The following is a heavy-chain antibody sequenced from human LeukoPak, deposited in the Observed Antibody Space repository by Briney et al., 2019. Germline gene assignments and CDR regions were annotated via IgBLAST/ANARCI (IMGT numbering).Heavy chain of an antibody. CDR1: GFNFNIYP. CDR2: ISSTGGTA. Sequence: GGSLRLSCAASGFNFNIYPMSWVRQAPGKGLEWVSAISSTGGTAHYADSVKGRFTISRDNSKNTLYLQMNSLRAEDTAIYYCAKNGDRGAYCSGGSCYPYYYYNMDVWGKGTTATISS. CDR3: AKNGDRGAYCSGGSCYPYYYYNMDV. J-gene: IGHJ6*03. V-gene: IGHV3-23*01. D-gene: IGHD2-15*01.